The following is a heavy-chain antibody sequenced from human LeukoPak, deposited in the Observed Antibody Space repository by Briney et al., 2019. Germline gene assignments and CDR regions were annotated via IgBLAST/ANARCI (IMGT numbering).Heavy chain of an antibody. CDR1: GGSFSGYY. V-gene: IGHV4-34*01. D-gene: IGHD3-10*01. Sequence: SETLSLTCAVYGGSFSGYYWSWIRQPPGKGLEWIGEINHSGSTNYNPSLKSRVTISADTSKNQFSLKLSSVTAADTAVYYCSTGSGHAFDIWGRGTMVTVSS. CDR3: STGSGHAFDI. J-gene: IGHJ3*02. CDR2: INHSGST.